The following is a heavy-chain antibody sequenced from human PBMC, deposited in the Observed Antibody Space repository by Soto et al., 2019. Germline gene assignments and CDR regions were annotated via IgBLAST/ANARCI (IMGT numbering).Heavy chain of an antibody. J-gene: IGHJ4*02. CDR1: GFTFSSYA. Sequence: GGSLRLSCAASGFTFSSYAMSWVRQAPGKGLEWVSGISGSGGSTYYTDSVKGRFTISRDNSKGTLYLQMNSLRAEDTAVYYCAWTKGSSIAVRYFDLWGQGTLVTVSS. V-gene: IGHV3-23*01. CDR2: ISGSGGST. D-gene: IGHD6-6*01. CDR3: AWTKGSSIAVRYFDL.